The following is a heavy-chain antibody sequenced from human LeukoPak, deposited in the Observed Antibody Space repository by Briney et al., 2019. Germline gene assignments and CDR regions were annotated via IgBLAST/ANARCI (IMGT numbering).Heavy chain of an antibody. CDR2: IYTSGST. D-gene: IGHD3-22*01. V-gene: IGHV4-4*07. CDR1: GGSISSYY. Sequence: SETLSLTCTVSGGSISSYYWSWIRQPPGKGLEWIGRIYTSGSTNYNPSRKSRVTMSVDTSKNQFSLKLSSVTAADTAVYYCARAIDYYDSSGYYYDYWGQGTLVTVSS. CDR3: ARAIDYYDSSGYYYDY. J-gene: IGHJ4*02.